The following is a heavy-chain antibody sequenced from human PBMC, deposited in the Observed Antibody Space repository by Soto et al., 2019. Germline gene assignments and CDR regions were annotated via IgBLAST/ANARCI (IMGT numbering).Heavy chain of an antibody. D-gene: IGHD2-15*01. Sequence: QVQLVESGGGVVQPGMSLRLSCSASGFIFNTYDIHWDRQAPGKGLEWVALISYDGSQKKYTDSVKGRFTISRDNSKNTLYVQMDSLRAEDTAVYYCAKDRYCSDGTCSGSMDVWGQGTTVTVS. CDR3: AKDRYCSDGTCSGSMDV. CDR2: ISYDGSQK. CDR1: GFIFNTYD. J-gene: IGHJ6*02. V-gene: IGHV3-30*18.